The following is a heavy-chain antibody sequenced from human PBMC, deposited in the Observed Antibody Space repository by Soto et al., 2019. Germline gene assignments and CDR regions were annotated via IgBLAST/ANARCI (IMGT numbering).Heavy chain of an antibody. CDR2: ISSSRSYI. Sequence: EVQLVESGGGLVKPGGSLRLSCAASGFTFSSYSMNWVRQAPGKGLEWVSSISSSRSYIYYADSVKGRFTSSRDNAKNSLYLQMNSLRAEDTAVYYCAREDPSGSLPLWGKGTLVTVSS. D-gene: IGHD1-26*01. CDR1: GFTFSSYS. CDR3: AREDPSGSLPL. J-gene: IGHJ4*02. V-gene: IGHV3-21*01.